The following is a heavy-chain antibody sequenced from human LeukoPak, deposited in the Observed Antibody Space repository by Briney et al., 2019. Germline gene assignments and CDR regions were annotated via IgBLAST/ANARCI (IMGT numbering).Heavy chain of an antibody. V-gene: IGHV3-23*01. CDR3: ARDFLHLGG. Sequence: PGGSLRLSCTASGFTFSYNGMTWVRQAPGKGLEWVSTISGSGGGTYYADSVKGRFTISRDNSKNTLYLQMNSLRAEDTAVYYCARDFLHLGGWGQGTMVTVSS. CDR2: ISGSGGGT. D-gene: IGHD3-16*01. CDR1: GFTFSYNG. J-gene: IGHJ3*01.